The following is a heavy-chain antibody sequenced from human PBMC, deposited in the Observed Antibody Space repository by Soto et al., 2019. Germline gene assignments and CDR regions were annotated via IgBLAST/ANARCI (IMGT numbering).Heavy chain of an antibody. CDR1: GFTFSSYG. CDR3: AKDQSVGCSGGSCYPFYYGMDV. Sequence: GGSLRLSCAASGFTFSSYGMHWVRQAPGKGLEWVAVISYDGSNKYYADSVKGRFTISRDNSKNTLYLQMNSLRAEDTAVYYCAKDQSVGCSGGSCYPFYYGMDVWGQGTTVTVSS. CDR2: ISYDGSNK. D-gene: IGHD2-15*01. V-gene: IGHV3-30*18. J-gene: IGHJ6*02.